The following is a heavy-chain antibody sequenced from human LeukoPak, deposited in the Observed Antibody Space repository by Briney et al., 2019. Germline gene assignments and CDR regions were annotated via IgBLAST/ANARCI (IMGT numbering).Heavy chain of an antibody. D-gene: IGHD3-22*01. J-gene: IGHJ4*02. V-gene: IGHV3-15*01. Sequence: PSETLSLTCTVSGGSISSYYWSWVRQAPGKGLEWVGRIKSKTDGGTTDYAAPVKGRFTISRDDSKNTLYLQMNSLKTEDTAVYYCTTGRDYYDSSGYYYVYWGQGTLVTVSS. CDR1: GGSISSYY. CDR3: TTGRDYYDSSGYYYVY. CDR2: IKSKTDGGTT.